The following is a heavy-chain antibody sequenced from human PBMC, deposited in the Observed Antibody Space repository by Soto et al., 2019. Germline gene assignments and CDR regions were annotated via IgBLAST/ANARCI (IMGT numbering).Heavy chain of an antibody. D-gene: IGHD1-26*01. CDR3: AKNQGVELVPLATVDWFDP. Sequence: GGSLRLSCAASGFIFENLGMSWVRQAPGKGLEWISSISGSGFKKYYADSVKGRFTISRDNSKSTVYLELNNLSAEDTAVHHCAKNQGVELVPLATVDWFDPWGQGSVVTGSS. V-gene: IGHV3-23*01. CDR1: GFIFENLG. J-gene: IGHJ5*02. CDR2: ISGSGFKK.